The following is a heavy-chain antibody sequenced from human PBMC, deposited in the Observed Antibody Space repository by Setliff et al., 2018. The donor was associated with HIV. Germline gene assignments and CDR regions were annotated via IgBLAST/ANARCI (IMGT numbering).Heavy chain of an antibody. V-gene: IGHV1-18*04. CDR1: GYTFTGYY. D-gene: IGHD4-17*01. J-gene: IGHJ2*01. CDR3: ARHNSGRVYYGDRWWYFDL. CDR2: ISVYNGDT. Sequence: ASVKVSCKASGYTFTGYYIHWVRQAPGQGLEWMGWISVYNGDTNYAQKFQGRLTITADELTSTAFMELSSLRFEDTAVYYCARHNSGRVYYGDRWWYFDLWGRGTLVTVSS.